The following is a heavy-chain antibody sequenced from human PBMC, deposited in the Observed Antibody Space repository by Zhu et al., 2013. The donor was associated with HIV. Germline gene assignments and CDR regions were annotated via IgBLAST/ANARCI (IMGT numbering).Heavy chain of an antibody. CDR1: GYDFDSYH. CDR3: ARSLGLTFGVVV. V-gene: IGHV1-2*02. Sequence: QGLLVHSGPEAKRPGASVSVSCKASGYDFDSYHIHWVRQAPGQGLEWMGWINPDSGDTDYAQKFLGRVSITRDMSIGTAFMEVRRLTSDDTAVYYCARSLGLTFGVVVWGQGTLVTVSS. CDR2: INPDSGDT. J-gene: IGHJ4*02. D-gene: IGHD3-3*01.